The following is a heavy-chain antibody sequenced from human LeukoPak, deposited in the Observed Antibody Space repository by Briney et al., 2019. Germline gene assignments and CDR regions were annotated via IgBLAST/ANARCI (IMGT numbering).Heavy chain of an antibody. D-gene: IGHD6-19*01. V-gene: IGHV4-59*01. J-gene: IGHJ4*02. CDR2: IYYSGST. CDR1: GGSISGYY. CDR3: ARDPLAGLDY. Sequence: SETLSLTCTVSGGSISGYYWSWIRQPPGKGLEWIGYIYYSGSTNYNPSLKSRVTISVDTSKNQFPLKLSSVTAADTAVYYCARDPLAGLDYWGQGTLVTVSS.